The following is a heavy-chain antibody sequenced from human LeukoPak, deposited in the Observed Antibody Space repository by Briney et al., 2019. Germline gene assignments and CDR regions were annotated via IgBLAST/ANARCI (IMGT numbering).Heavy chain of an antibody. Sequence: GGSLRLACAASGFRFSSYAMSWVRQAPGKGLEWVSAISGSGGSTYYADSVKGRFTISRDNSKNTLYLQMNSLRAEDTAVYYCAKLQDIVVVPAARKGFDPWGQGTLVTVSS. D-gene: IGHD2-2*01. J-gene: IGHJ5*02. CDR1: GFRFSSYA. CDR2: ISGSGGST. CDR3: AKLQDIVVVPAARKGFDP. V-gene: IGHV3-23*01.